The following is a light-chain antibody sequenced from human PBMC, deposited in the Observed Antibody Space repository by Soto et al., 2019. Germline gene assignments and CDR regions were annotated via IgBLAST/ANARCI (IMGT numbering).Light chain of an antibody. V-gene: IGKV1-5*03. CDR2: ESS. CDR3: QQYNSYSWT. J-gene: IGKJ1*01. CDR1: QSISSW. Sequence: DIQMTQSPSTLSASVGDRVTITCRASQSISSWLAWYQQKPGKAPKLLIYESSNLETGVPSRFSGSGSGTDFTLTISTLQPDDSATYYCQQYNSYSWTFGQGTKVDIK.